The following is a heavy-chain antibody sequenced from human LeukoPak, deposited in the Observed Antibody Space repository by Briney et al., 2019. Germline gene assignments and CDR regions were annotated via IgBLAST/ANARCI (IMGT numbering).Heavy chain of an antibody. CDR2: ISSSSSYI. J-gene: IGHJ4*02. V-gene: IGHV3-21*01. D-gene: IGHD3-22*01. CDR1: GFTFSSYS. Sequence: GGSLRLSCAASGFTFSSYSMTWVRQAPGKGLEWVSSISSSSSYIYYADSVKGRFTISRGNAKNSLYLQMNSLRAEDTAVYYCARSVGYYDSSGYCYDYFDYWGQGTLVTVSS. CDR3: ARSVGYYDSSGYCYDYFDY.